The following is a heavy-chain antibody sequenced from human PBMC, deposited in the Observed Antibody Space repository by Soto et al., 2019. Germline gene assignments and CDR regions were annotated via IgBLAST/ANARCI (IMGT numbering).Heavy chain of an antibody. V-gene: IGHV1-8*01. CDR1: GYTFTSYD. CDR3: AREYPGDYYYYMDV. Sequence: ASVKVSCKASGYTFTSYDINWVRQATGQGLEWMGWMNPNSGNTGYAQKFQGRVTMTRNTSISTAYMELSSLRSEDTAVYYCAREYPGDYYYYMDVWGKGTTVTVS. J-gene: IGHJ6*03. CDR2: MNPNSGNT.